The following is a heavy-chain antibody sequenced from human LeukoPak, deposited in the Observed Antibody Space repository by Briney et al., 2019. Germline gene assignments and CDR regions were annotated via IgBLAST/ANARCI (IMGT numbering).Heavy chain of an antibody. V-gene: IGHV1-2*02. J-gene: IGHJ4*02. D-gene: IGHD2-15*01. CDR2: INPNSGGT. Sequence: GALVKVSCKASGYTFTGYYMHWVRQAPGQGLEWMGWINPNSGGTNYAQKFQGRVTMTRDTSISTAYMELSRLRSDDTAVYYCARAFAGDCSGGSCFPHDYWGQGTLVTVSS. CDR1: GYTFTGYY. CDR3: ARAFAGDCSGGSCFPHDY.